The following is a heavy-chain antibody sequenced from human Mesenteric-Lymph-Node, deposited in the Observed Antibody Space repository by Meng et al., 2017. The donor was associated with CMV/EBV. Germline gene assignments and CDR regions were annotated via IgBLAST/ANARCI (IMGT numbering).Heavy chain of an antibody. J-gene: IGHJ3*02. V-gene: IGHV4-39*07. D-gene: IGHD3-3*01. Sequence: SETLSLTCTVSGGSISSSSYYWGWIRQPPGKGLEWIGSIYYSGSTYYNPSLKSRVTISVDTSKNQFSLKLSSVTAADTAVYYCARATGYDFWSGHSDAFDIWGRGTMVTVSS. CDR2: IYYSGST. CDR3: ARATGYDFWSGHSDAFDI. CDR1: GGSISSSSYY.